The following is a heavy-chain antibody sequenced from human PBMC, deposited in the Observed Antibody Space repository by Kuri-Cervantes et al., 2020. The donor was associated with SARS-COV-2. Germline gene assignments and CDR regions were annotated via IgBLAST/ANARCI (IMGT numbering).Heavy chain of an antibody. CDR2: ISSSGSTI. J-gene: IGHJ4*02. Sequence: GESLKISCAASGFTFSSYEMNWVRQAPGKGLEWVSYISSSGSTIYYADSVKGRFTISRDNAKNSLFLQMNGLRVDDTAVYYCAREAYSSLDYWGQGTLVTVSS. CDR3: AREAYSSLDY. V-gene: IGHV3-48*03. CDR1: GFTFSSYE. D-gene: IGHD6-19*01.